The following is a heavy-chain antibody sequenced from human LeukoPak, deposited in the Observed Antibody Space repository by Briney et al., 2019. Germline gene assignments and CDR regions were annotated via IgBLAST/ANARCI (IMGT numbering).Heavy chain of an antibody. CDR1: GYTFTGYY. CDR2: IHPNSGGT. D-gene: IGHD3-22*01. Sequence: ASVKVSCKASGYTFTGYYMHWVRQAPGQGLEWMGWIHPNSGGTNYAQKFQGRVTMTRDTSISTAYMELSRLRSDDTAVYYCARALKGYYDSSGYYYYMDVWGKGTTVTVSS. J-gene: IGHJ6*03. CDR3: ARALKGYYDSSGYYYYMDV. V-gene: IGHV1-2*02.